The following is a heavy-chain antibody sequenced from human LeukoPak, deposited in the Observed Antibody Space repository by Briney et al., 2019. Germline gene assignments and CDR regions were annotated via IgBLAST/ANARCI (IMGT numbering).Heavy chain of an antibody. CDR3: AKDLHPNFWSGPSGLDY. V-gene: IGHV3-30*18. Sequence: GGSLRLSCAASGFTFSSYGVHWVRQAPGKGLEWVAVISYDGSNKYYADSVKGRFTISRDNSKNTLYLQMNSLRAEDTAVYYCAKDLHPNFWSGPSGLDYWGQGTLVTVSS. J-gene: IGHJ4*02. CDR2: ISYDGSNK. D-gene: IGHD3-3*01. CDR1: GFTFSSYG.